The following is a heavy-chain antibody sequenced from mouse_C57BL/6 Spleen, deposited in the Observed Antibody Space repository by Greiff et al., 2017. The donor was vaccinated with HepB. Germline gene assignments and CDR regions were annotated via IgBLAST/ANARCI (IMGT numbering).Heavy chain of an antibody. Sequence: VHLVESGAELARPGASVKMSCKASGYTFTSYTMHWVKQRPGQGLEWIGYINPSSGYTKYNQKFKDKATLTADKSSSTAYMQLSSLTSEDSAVYYCARGATVVARDWYFDVWGTGTTVTVSS. CDR1: GYTFTSYT. J-gene: IGHJ1*03. V-gene: IGHV1-4*01. CDR2: INPSSGYT. D-gene: IGHD1-1*01. CDR3: ARGATVVARDWYFDV.